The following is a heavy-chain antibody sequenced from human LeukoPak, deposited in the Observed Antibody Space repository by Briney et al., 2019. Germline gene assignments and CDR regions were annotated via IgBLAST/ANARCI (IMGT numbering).Heavy chain of an antibody. D-gene: IGHD3-10*01. CDR1: GFTFSGSA. CDR2: IRSKADNYAT. CDR3: TRVPTRGSGNDY. V-gene: IGHV3-73*01. Sequence: PGGSLRLSCAASGFTFSGSAIHWVRQASGKGLEWVGRIRSKADNYATGYAASVKGRFTLSRDDSKNTAYLQMNRLKTEDTAVYYCTRVPTRGSGNDYWGQGTQVTVSP. J-gene: IGHJ4*02.